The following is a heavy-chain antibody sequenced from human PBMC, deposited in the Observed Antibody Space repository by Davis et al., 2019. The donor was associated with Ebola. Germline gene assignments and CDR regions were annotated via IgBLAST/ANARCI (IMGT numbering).Heavy chain of an antibody. CDR1: GFTFSSYG. J-gene: IGHJ4*02. D-gene: IGHD6-19*01. V-gene: IGHV3-33*03. CDR2: IWYDGSNK. CDR3: ASMIGYSSGWYEWGYYFDY. Sequence: GESLKISCAASGFTFSSYGMHWVRQAPGKGLEWVAVIWYDGSNKYYADSVKGRFTISRDNAKNSLYLQMNSLRAEDTAVYYCASMIGYSSGWYEWGYYFDYWGQGTLVTVSS.